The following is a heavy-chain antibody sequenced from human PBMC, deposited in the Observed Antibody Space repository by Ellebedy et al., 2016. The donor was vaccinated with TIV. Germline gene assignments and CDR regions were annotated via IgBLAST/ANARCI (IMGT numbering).Heavy chain of an antibody. Sequence: MPGGSLRLSCAVYGGSFSAYYWTWIRQSPGKGLEWIGEINQSGFTNYNPSLKSRVTLSADTSKNQFFLKVTSVTAADTGIYYCATGLGYGVLDFWGQGTLVSVSS. CDR3: ATGLGYGVLDF. CDR2: INQSGFT. D-gene: IGHD4-17*01. V-gene: IGHV4-34*01. J-gene: IGHJ4*02. CDR1: GGSFSAYY.